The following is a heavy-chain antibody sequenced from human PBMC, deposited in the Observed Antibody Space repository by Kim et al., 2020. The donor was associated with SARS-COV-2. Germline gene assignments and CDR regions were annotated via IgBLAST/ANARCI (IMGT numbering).Heavy chain of an antibody. CDR3: ARGSGHRYGSGSYSFDY. J-gene: IGHJ4*02. D-gene: IGHD3-10*01. Sequence: VKGRFTISRENAKNSMYLQMNSLRAGDTAVYYCARGSGHRYGSGSYSFDYWGQGTLVTVSS. V-gene: IGHV3-13*01.